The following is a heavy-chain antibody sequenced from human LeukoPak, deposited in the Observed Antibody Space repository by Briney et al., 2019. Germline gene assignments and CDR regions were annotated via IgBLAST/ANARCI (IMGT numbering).Heavy chain of an antibody. CDR3: ARDGGGYCSSTSCYEMNWFDP. V-gene: IGHV1-18*04. CDR1: GYTFTSYG. J-gene: IGHJ5*02. Sequence: ASVKVSYKASGYTFTSYGISWVRQAPGQGLEWMGWISAYNDNTNYAQKLQGRVTMTTDTSTSTAYMELRSLRSDDTAVYYCARDGGGYCSSTSCYEMNWFDPWGQGTLVTVSS. D-gene: IGHD2-2*01. CDR2: ISAYNDNT.